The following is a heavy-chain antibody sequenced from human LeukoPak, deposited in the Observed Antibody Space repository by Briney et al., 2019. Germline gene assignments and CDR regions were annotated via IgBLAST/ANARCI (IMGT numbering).Heavy chain of an antibody. CDR1: GFTFSDYW. J-gene: IGHJ4*02. D-gene: IGHD2/OR15-2a*01. V-gene: IGHV3-74*01. CDR2: ISTDGSST. Sequence: PGGSLRLSCAASGFTFSDYWMHWVRQAPGKGLVWVSHISTDGSSTTYADSVRGRFIISRDNARNTLYLQMNSLRVGDTAVYYCATSPTFSNDWGQGTLVTVSS. CDR3: ATSPTFSND.